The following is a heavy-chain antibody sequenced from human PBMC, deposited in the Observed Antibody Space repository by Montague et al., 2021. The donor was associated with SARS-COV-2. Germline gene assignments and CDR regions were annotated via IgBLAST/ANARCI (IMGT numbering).Heavy chain of an antibody. J-gene: IGHJ4*02. CDR2: INHGGST. Sequence: SETLSLTCAVHGTSFSGYYWNWIRQPPGKGLEWIGEINHGGSTKYSPSLKSRLTISADTSKNQFSLKLTSVAAADTAVYYCARDLNDYVWGSYRYFDYWGQGTLVTVSS. CDR3: ARDLNDYVWGSYRYFDY. CDR1: GTSFSGYY. V-gene: IGHV4-34*01. D-gene: IGHD3-16*02.